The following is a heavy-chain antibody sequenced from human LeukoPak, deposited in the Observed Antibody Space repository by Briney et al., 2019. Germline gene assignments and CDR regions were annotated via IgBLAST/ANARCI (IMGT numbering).Heavy chain of an antibody. J-gene: IGHJ4*02. CDR2: ISSSGSTI. V-gene: IGHV3-48*03. D-gene: IGHD3-10*01. Sequence: GGSLRLSCAASGFTLSSYEMNWFRQAPGKGLEWVSYISSSGSTIYYADSVKGRFTISRDNAKNSLYLQMNSLRAEDTAVYYCATNLITMVRGDAFDYWGQETLVTVSS. CDR3: ATNLITMVRGDAFDY. CDR1: GFTLSSYE.